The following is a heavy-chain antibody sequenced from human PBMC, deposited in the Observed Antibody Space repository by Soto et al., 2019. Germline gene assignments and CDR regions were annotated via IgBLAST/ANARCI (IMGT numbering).Heavy chain of an antibody. Sequence: SETLSLTCAVYGGSFSGYYWSWIRQPPGKGLEWIGEINHSGSTNYNPSLKSRVTISVDTSKNQFSLKLSSVTAADTAVYYCARAGSVGITIFGVVITTDYYYYGMGVWGQGTTVTVSS. J-gene: IGHJ6*02. D-gene: IGHD3-3*01. CDR1: GGSFSGYY. CDR2: INHSGST. V-gene: IGHV4-34*01. CDR3: ARAGSVGITIFGVVITTDYYYYGMGV.